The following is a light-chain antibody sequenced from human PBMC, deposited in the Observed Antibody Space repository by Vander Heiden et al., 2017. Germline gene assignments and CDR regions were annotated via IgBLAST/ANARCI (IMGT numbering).Light chain of an antibody. CDR2: DAS. Sequence: DIQMTQSPSSLPASVGDRVTISCRAGQDITNYLNWYQQKPGKAPKLLIYDASNLGTGVPSRFSGSGSGTHFTFTISSLQPEDIATYYCQQYDDLPLTFGGGTRVEI. J-gene: IGKJ4*01. V-gene: IGKV1-33*01. CDR1: QDITNY. CDR3: QQYDDLPLT.